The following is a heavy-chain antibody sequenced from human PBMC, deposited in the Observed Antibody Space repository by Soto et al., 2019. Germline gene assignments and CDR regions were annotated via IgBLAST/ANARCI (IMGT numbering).Heavy chain of an antibody. J-gene: IGHJ5*02. CDR3: ARGSGYATRRYNWFDP. CDR2: INHSGST. Sequence: QVQLQQWGAGLLKPSETLSLTCAVYGGSFSGYYWSWIRQPPGKGLEWSGEINHSGSTNYNPSLKSRVTISVDPSNHQFCLKLSSVTAADTAVYYCARGSGYATRRYNWFDPWGQGTLVTVSS. CDR1: GGSFSGYY. V-gene: IGHV4-34*01. D-gene: IGHD5-12*01.